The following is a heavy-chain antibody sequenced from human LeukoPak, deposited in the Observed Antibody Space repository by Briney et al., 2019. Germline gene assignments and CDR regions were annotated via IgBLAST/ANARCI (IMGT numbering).Heavy chain of an antibody. V-gene: IGHV3-13*01. D-gene: IGHD3-3*01. CDR3: ARGGYDFWSGSLGLQH. J-gene: IGHJ1*01. CDR1: GFTFSSYD. Sequence: GGSLRLSCAASGFTFSSYDMHWVRQATGKGLEWVSAIGTAGDTYYPGSVKGRFTISRENAKNSLYLQMYSLRAGDTAVYYCARGGYDFWSGSLGLQHWGQGTLVTVSS. CDR2: IGTAGDT.